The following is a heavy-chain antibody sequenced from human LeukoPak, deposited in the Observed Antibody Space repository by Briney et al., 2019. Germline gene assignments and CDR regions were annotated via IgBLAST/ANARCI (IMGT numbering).Heavy chain of an antibody. CDR1: GFTFSSYA. CDR2: ISGSGGST. Sequence: QAGGSLRLSCAASGFTFSSYAMSWVRKAPGKGLEWVSAISGSGGSTYYADSVKGRFTISRDNSKNTLYLQMNSLRAEDTAVYYCAKDRGRWLQLRTLYWGQGTLVTVSS. J-gene: IGHJ4*02. CDR3: AKDRGRWLQLRTLY. D-gene: IGHD5-24*01. V-gene: IGHV3-23*01.